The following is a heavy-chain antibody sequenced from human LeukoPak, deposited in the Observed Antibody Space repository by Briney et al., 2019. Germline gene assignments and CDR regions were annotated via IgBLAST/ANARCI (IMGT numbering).Heavy chain of an antibody. CDR1: GGSFSGYY. Sequence: SETLSLTCAVYGGSFSGYYWSWIRQPPGRGLEWIGEINHSGSTNYNPSLKSRVTISVDTSKNQFSLKLSSVTAADTAVYYCARDRYCSGGSCYLACFGYWGQGTLVTVSS. V-gene: IGHV4-34*01. D-gene: IGHD2-15*01. CDR3: ARDRYCSGGSCYLACFGY. J-gene: IGHJ4*02. CDR2: INHSGST.